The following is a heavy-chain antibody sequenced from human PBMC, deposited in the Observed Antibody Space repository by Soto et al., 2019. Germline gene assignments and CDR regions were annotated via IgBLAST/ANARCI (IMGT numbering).Heavy chain of an antibody. J-gene: IGHJ4*02. Sequence: QITLKESAPPRVKPTQTLTLTCTFSGFSLTSRPMGVGWIRQPPGKALEWLAFIYWDDDKRYSPSLRSRLTITQDTSGNQVVLTVTNMDPVDTATYYCAHRLSGYNWNGGYFDYWGQGALVTVSS. CDR1: GFSLTSRPMG. D-gene: IGHD1-1*01. CDR3: AHRLSGYNWNGGYFDY. V-gene: IGHV2-5*02. CDR2: IYWDDDK.